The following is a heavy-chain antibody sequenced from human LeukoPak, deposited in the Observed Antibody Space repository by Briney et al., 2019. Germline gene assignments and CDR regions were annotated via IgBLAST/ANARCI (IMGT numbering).Heavy chain of an antibody. CDR1: GGSISSYY. V-gene: IGHV4-59*08. D-gene: IGHD6-13*01. Sequence: SETLSLTCTVSGGSISSYYWSWIWQPTGKGLEWIGYIYYSGSTNYNPSLKSRVTISVDTSKNQFSLKLSSVTAADTAVYYCARSGGSSSWYYYYYGMDVWGQGTTVTVSS. J-gene: IGHJ6*02. CDR2: IYYSGST. CDR3: ARSGGSSSWYYYYYGMDV.